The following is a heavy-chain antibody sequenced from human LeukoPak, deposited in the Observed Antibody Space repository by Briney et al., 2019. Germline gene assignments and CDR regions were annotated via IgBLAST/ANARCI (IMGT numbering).Heavy chain of an antibody. V-gene: IGHV5-51*01. CDR2: IYPGDSDT. CDR3: ARAPQDGDYYYYYGMDV. D-gene: IGHD4-17*01. J-gene: IGHJ6*02. CDR1: GYSFTSYW. Sequence: GESLKISCKGSGYSFTSYWISWVRQMPGKGLEWMGIIYPGDSDTRYSPSFQGQVTISADKSISTAYLQWSSLKASDTAMYYCARAPQDGDYYYYYGMDVWGQGTTVTVSS.